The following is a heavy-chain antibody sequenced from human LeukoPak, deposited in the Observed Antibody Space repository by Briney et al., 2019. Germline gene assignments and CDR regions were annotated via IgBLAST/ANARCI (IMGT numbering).Heavy chain of an antibody. CDR3: ARDPGYSYALDY. D-gene: IGHD5-18*01. V-gene: IGHV3-48*02. Sequence: GGSLRLSCTASGFTFSSYSMNWVRQAPGKGQEWLSYISWGSNVIYYADSVKGRFTTSRDDAKNSLFLQMNSLTDEDTAVYYCARDPGYSYALDYWGRGTLVTVSS. CDR1: GFTFSSYS. CDR2: ISWGSNVI. J-gene: IGHJ4*02.